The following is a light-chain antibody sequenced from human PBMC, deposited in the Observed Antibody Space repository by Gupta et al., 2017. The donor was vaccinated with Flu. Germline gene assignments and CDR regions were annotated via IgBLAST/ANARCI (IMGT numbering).Light chain of an antibody. V-gene: IGLV1-51*01. CDR1: SSNIGINY. CDR3: GTWDNSLSAMV. Sequence: QSVLTQPPSMSAAPGQKVTISCSGNSSNIGINYVSWYQQLPGTAPKLLIFDNHKRPSGIPDRFSGSKSGTSATLGITGLQTGDEADYYCGTWDNSLSAMVFGGGTKLTVL. J-gene: IGLJ3*02. CDR2: DNH.